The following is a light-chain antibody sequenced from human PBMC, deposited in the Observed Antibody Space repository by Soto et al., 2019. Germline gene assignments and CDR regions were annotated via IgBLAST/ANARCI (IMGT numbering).Light chain of an antibody. CDR2: TVS. J-gene: IGKJ4*01. CDR3: MQRIEFPLT. CDR1: QSLLDSDDGNTY. V-gene: IGKV2-40*01. Sequence: DIVVTQTPLSLPVTPGEPASISCRSSQSLLDSDDGNTYLDWYLQKPGQSPQLLIYTVSYRASGVPDRFSGSGSGTDFTLKISRVEAEDVGVYYCMQRIEFPLTFGGGTKVDSK.